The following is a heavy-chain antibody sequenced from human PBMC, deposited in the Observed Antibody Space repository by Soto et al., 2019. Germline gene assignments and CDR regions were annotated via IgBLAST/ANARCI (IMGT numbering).Heavy chain of an antibody. D-gene: IGHD2-2*01. V-gene: IGHV1-69*01. J-gene: IGHJ6*04. Sequence: QVQLVQSGAEVKKPGSSVKLSCKASGGTFSSYAISWVRQAPGQGLEWMGGIIPISDTTNYAQKFQGRVTITADESTSTAYMELSSLRSEDTAVYYCARSQGSSTSLEIYYYYYYGMDVWGKGTTVTVYS. CDR2: IIPISDTT. CDR3: ARSQGSSTSLEIYYYYYYGMDV. CDR1: GGTFSSYA.